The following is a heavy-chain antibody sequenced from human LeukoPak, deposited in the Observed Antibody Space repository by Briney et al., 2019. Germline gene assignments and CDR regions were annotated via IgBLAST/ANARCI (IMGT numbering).Heavy chain of an antibody. CDR2: IYPGDSDT. Sequence: GESLKISCQASGYIFATYWIGWVRQMPGKGLEWMGIIYPGDSDTRYNSSFQGQVTISADESISTAYLQWSSLKTSDTAMYYCVRGAYYYDSSGYTFDYWGQGTLVTVSS. D-gene: IGHD3-22*01. CDR3: VRGAYYYDSSGYTFDY. V-gene: IGHV5-51*01. J-gene: IGHJ4*02. CDR1: GYIFATYW.